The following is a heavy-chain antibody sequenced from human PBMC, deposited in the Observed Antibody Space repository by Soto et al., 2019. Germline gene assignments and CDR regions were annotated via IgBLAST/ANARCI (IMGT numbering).Heavy chain of an antibody. CDR2: IYYSGST. CDR1: GGSISSYY. V-gene: IGHV4-59*01. D-gene: IGHD2-15*01. CDR3: ARDQVVVAATSYYYYGMDV. J-gene: IGHJ6*02. Sequence: LSLTCTVSGGSISSYYWSWIRQPPGKGLEWIGYIYYSGSTNYNPSLKSRVTISVDTSKNQFSLKLSPVTAADTAVYYCARDQVVVAATSYYYYGMDVWGQGTTVTVSS.